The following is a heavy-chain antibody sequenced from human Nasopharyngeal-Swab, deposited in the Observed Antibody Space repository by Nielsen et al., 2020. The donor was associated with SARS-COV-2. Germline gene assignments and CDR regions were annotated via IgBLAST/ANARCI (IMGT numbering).Heavy chain of an antibody. CDR1: GGSTSSSSYY. V-gene: IGHV4-39*07. D-gene: IGHD1-26*01. J-gene: IGHJ6*03. CDR2: IYYSGST. CDR3: ARTSGSYQTVIYYYYYYMYV. Sequence: SETLSLTCTVSGGSTSSSSYYWGWIRQPPGKGLEWIGSIYYSGSTYYNPSLKSRVTISVDTSKNQFSLKLSSVTAADTAVYYCARTSGSYQTVIYYYYYYMYVWGKGTTVTVSS.